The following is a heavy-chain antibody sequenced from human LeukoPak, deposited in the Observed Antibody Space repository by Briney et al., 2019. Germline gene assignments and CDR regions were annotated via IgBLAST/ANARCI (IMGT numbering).Heavy chain of an antibody. Sequence: GGSLRLSCAASGFTFSSYWMSWVRQAPGKGLEWVANIKQDGSEKYYADSVKGRFTISRDNAKNSLYLQMNSLRAEDTALYYCAKEYDGSYYKGGYFDYWGQGTLVTVSS. V-gene: IGHV3-7*03. J-gene: IGHJ4*02. CDR2: IKQDGSEK. CDR3: AKEYDGSYYKGGYFDY. CDR1: GFTFSSYW. D-gene: IGHD3-10*01.